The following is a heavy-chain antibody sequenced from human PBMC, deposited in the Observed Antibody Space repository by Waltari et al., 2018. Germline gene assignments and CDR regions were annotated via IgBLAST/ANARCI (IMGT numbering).Heavy chain of an antibody. CDR3: AKGTWGSAFDI. J-gene: IGHJ3*02. Sequence: EVQLLGSGGDLVQAGGSLRFSCADAGFPFTTYGMSWVRQAPGKGPEGVSSISADGTRTYYGDSMKGRFTISRDNSENTLYLQMNSLRAEDTALYYCAKGTWGSAFDIWGQGTMVTVSS. D-gene: IGHD7-27*01. V-gene: IGHV3-23*01. CDR2: ISADGTRT. CDR1: GFPFTTYG.